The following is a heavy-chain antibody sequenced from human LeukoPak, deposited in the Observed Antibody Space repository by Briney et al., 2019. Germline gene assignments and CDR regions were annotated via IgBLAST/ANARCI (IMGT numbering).Heavy chain of an antibody. D-gene: IGHD5-18*01. J-gene: IGHJ3*02. CDR1: GYTLTELS. CDR2: FDHEDGET. Sequence: ASVKVSCKVSGYTLTELSMHWVRQAPGKGLEWMGGFDHEDGETIYAQKFQGRVSMIEDTSTDTAYMELSSLRSEDTAVYYCATGLAGRYSYGHTDAFDIWGQETMVTVSS. CDR3: ATGLAGRYSYGHTDAFDI. V-gene: IGHV1-24*01.